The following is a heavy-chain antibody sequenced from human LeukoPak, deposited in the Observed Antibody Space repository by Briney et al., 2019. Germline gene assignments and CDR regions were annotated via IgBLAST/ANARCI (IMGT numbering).Heavy chain of an antibody. D-gene: IGHD4-23*01. CDR2: FDPEDGET. CDR3: AALHSDYGGNDPDEPQYFQH. Sequence: ASVKVSCKVSGYTLTELSMHWVRQAPGKGLEWMGGFDPEDGETIYAQKFQGRVTMTEDTSTDTAYMELSSLRSEDTAVYYCAALHSDYGGNDPDEPQYFQHWGQGTLVTVSS. J-gene: IGHJ1*01. CDR1: GYTLTELS. V-gene: IGHV1-24*01.